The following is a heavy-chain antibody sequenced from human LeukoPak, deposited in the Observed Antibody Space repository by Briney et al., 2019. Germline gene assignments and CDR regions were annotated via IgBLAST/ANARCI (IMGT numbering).Heavy chain of an antibody. CDR3: ATMVQGVHTYFGS. CDR2: IHYSGST. CDR1: GASISSHY. Sequence: SETLSLTCSVSGASISSHYWSWIRQPPGKGLEWIGYIHYSGSTNCNPSLKSRVTISLDTSKNQFSLKLTSVTAADTAVYYCATMVQGVHTYFGSWGQGNLVAVSS. D-gene: IGHD3-10*01. V-gene: IGHV4-59*11. J-gene: IGHJ4*02.